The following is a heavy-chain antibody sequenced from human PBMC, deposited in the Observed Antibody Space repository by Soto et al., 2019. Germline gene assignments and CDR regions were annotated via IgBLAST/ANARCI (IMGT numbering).Heavy chain of an antibody. CDR1: GYTFTGFW. Sequence: QVVLVQSGTEVKKPGASVRISCRASGYTFTGFWMHWVRRAPGQGLEWMAVVYPISGGTDYAERCQGRVTLTRDTSTSTVYMELSSLTSEDTAVYYCARGGAVGHDYWGQGTLVTVSS. J-gene: IGHJ4*02. CDR3: ARGGAVGHDY. CDR2: VYPISGGT. D-gene: IGHD1-26*01. V-gene: IGHV1-46*01.